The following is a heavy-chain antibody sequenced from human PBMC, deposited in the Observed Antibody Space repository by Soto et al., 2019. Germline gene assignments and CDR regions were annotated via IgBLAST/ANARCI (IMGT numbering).Heavy chain of an antibody. CDR2: ISFDGSTE. V-gene: IGHV3-30-3*01. D-gene: IGHD3-10*01. CDR1: GFTFISYA. J-gene: IGHJ6*04. CDR3: SRSRHRSASYTHFYYGLDV. Sequence: VGSLRLSCAASGFTFISYAMHWVRQAPGKGLEWVAVISFDGSTEYYADSVKGRFTISRDNSKNTVYLQMNSLRSEDTAVYYCSRSRHRSASYTHFYYGLDVWGKGTTVTVSS.